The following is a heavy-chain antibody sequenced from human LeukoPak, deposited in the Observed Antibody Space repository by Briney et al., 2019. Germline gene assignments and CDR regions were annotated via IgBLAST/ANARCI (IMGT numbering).Heavy chain of an antibody. CDR1: GFTLSNFA. J-gene: IGHJ4*02. CDR3: AKRAVAGYFDY. Sequence: GGSLRLSCAASGFTLSNFAMSWVRQVPGKGLEWVSAISGSGGSTYYADSVKGRFTISRDNSKNTLYLQMNSLRAEDTAVYYCAKRAVAGYFDYWGQGTLVTVSS. CDR2: ISGSGGST. D-gene: IGHD6-19*01. V-gene: IGHV3-23*01.